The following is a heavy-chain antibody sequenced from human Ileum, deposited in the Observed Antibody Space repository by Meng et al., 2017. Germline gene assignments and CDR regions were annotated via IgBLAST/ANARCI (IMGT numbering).Heavy chain of an antibody. J-gene: IGHJ4*02. CDR2: INYSGTA. CDR3: TRDQTSNGWGSFDS. CDR1: GDSVISGSYY. V-gene: IGHV4-61*01. Sequence: QVQLHESGPGLVRPSETLSLTCSVSGDSVISGSYYWNWIRQSAGKGLEWIGYINYSGTAYYNASLGSRVSMSIDTSKNQFSLKLTSVTAADTAVYYCTRDQTSNGWGSFDSWGQGTLVTVSS. D-gene: IGHD7-27*01.